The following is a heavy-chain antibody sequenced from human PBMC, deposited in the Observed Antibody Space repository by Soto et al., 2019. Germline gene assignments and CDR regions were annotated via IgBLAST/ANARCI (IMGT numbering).Heavy chain of an antibody. D-gene: IGHD3-3*01. CDR2: ISSSSSTI. Sequence: EVQLVESGGGLVQPGGSLRLSCAASGFTFSSYSMNWVRQAPGKGLEWVSYISSSSSTIYYADSVKGRFTISRDNAKNSLYMQMQILRDEATAVYYCAREGTWYYDFWSGSPNPLDYWGQGTLVTVSS. V-gene: IGHV3-48*02. J-gene: IGHJ4*02. CDR1: GFTFSSYS. CDR3: AREGTWYYDFWSGSPNPLDY.